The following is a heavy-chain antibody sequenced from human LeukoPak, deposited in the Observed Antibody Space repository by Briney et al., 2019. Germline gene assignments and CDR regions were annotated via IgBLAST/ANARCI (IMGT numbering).Heavy chain of an antibody. D-gene: IGHD2-2*02. CDR3: ARGGCSSTSCYIGDWFDP. Sequence: SETLSLTCTVSGGSISSYYWSWIRQPPGKGLEWIGYIYYSGSTNYNPSLKSRVTISVDTSKNQFSLKLSSVTAADTAVYYCARGGCSSTSCYIGDWFDPWGQGTLVTVSS. V-gene: IGHV4-59*01. J-gene: IGHJ5*02. CDR2: IYYSGST. CDR1: GGSISSYY.